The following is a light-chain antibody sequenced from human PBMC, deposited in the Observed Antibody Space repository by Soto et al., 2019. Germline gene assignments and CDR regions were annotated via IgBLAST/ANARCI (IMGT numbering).Light chain of an antibody. J-gene: IGKJ4*01. Sequence: EIVLTQSPATLSLSPGERATLSCRASQSVSSYLAWYQQKPGQAPRLLIYDASNRATGIPARFSGSGSGTDFTLTISSLAPEDSAVYYCQQCGSSPLTFGGGTKVEIK. V-gene: IGKV3-11*01. CDR2: DAS. CDR1: QSVSSY. CDR3: QQCGSSPLT.